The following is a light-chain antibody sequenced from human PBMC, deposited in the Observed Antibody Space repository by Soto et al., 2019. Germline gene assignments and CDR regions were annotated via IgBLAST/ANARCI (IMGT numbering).Light chain of an antibody. J-gene: IGKJ1*01. V-gene: IGKV3-20*01. CDR2: DAS. Sequence: EIVLTQSPGTLSLSPGERATLSCRASLTVSDNYLAWYQQKAGQAPRLVIYDASSRATGISDRFSASGSGTDFTLTISRLEPEDFAVYYCQQYSNAPLTFGQGTKVDIK. CDR1: LTVSDNY. CDR3: QQYSNAPLT.